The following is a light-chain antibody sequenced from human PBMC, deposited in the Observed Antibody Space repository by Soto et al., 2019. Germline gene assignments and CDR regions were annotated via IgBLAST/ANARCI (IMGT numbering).Light chain of an antibody. CDR3: SSYAFSSNV. CDR1: SSHVGSYNY. V-gene: IGLV2-8*01. J-gene: IGLJ1*01. CDR2: DVI. Sequence: QSALTQPPSASGSPGQSVAISCTGTSSHVGSYNYVSWYQQHPGKAPILMIYDVIKRASGVPDRFSGSTSRNTASLTVCGLQDEDEADYYCSSYAFSSNVFGTGTKVTVL.